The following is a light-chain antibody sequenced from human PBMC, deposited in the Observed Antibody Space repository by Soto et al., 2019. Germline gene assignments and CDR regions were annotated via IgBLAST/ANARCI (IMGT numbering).Light chain of an antibody. CDR2: DAS. J-gene: IGKJ5*01. CDR3: QQYENLPT. Sequence: DIQMTQSPSSVSASVGDRITITCRASQGISSWLAWYQQKPGKAPKLLINDASNLESGVPSRFSGSGSGTEFTLTISNLQPEDIATYYCQQYENLPTFGQGTRLEIK. CDR1: QGISSW. V-gene: IGKV1-12*01.